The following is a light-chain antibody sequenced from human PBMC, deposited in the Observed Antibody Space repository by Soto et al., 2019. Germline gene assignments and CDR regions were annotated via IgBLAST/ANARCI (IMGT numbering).Light chain of an antibody. Sequence: EIVLTQSPGTLSLSPGERATRSCRASQRVSSGYLAWYQQKPGQTPRLLIYGASGRATGIPDRFSGSGSGTDFTLTISRLEPEDFAVYYCQQYHTSPVTFGQGTKVDIK. CDR2: GAS. CDR3: QQYHTSPVT. J-gene: IGKJ1*01. V-gene: IGKV3-20*01. CDR1: QRVSSGY.